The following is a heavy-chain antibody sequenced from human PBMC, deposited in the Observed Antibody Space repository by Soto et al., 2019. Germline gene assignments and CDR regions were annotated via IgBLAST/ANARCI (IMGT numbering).Heavy chain of an antibody. J-gene: IGHJ6*02. CDR3: AKGGYCSGGSCYKPAQYYYYGMDV. D-gene: IGHD2-15*01. CDR2: IYSGGST. Sequence: GGSLRLSCAASGFTVSSNYMSWVRRAPGKGLEWVSVIYSGGSTYYADSVKGRFTISRDNSKNTLYLRMNSLRAEDTAVYYCAKGGYCSGGSCYKPAQYYYYGMDVWGQGTTVTV. V-gene: IGHV3-53*01. CDR1: GFTVSSNY.